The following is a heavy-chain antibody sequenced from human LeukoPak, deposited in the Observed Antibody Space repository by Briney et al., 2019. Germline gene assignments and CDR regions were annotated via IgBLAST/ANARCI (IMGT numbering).Heavy chain of an antibody. Sequence: PSETLSLTCTVSGGSISSGDYYWSWIRQPPGKGLEWIGYIYYSGSTYYNPSLKSRVTISVDTSKNQFSLKLSSVTAADTAVYYCARTPIAARLHYFDYWGQGTLVTVSS. J-gene: IGHJ4*02. V-gene: IGHV4-30-4*01. CDR1: GGSISSGDYY. CDR3: ARTPIAARLHYFDY. CDR2: IYYSGST. D-gene: IGHD6-6*01.